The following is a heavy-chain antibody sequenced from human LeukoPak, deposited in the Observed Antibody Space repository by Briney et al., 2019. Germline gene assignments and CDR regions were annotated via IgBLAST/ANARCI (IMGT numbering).Heavy chain of an antibody. CDR2: IYTSGNT. V-gene: IGHV4-4*07. J-gene: IGHJ4*02. D-gene: IGHD6-19*01. CDR1: GASISSYY. Sequence: SETLSLTCSVSGASISSYYWSWIRQPAGKGLEWIGRIYTSGNTNYNPSLKSRVTMSVDTSKNQFSLKLSSVTAADTAVYYCARLWGGTGWYVGVVDYWGQGTLVTVSS. CDR3: ARLWGGTGWYVGVVDY.